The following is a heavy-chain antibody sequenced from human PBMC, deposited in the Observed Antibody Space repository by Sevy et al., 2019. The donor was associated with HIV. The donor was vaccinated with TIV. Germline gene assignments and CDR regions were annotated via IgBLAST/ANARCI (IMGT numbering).Heavy chain of an antibody. Sequence: SLRLSCAASGFTFSSYWMSWVRQAPGKGLEWVANINQDGSEKYYVDSVKGRFTISRDNAKNSLDLQMNSLRAADTAVYYCAKGRGYGVIGDYWGQGTLVTVSS. D-gene: IGHD4-17*01. CDR1: GFTFSSYW. CDR2: INQDGSEK. CDR3: AKGRGYGVIGDY. V-gene: IGHV3-7*01. J-gene: IGHJ4*02.